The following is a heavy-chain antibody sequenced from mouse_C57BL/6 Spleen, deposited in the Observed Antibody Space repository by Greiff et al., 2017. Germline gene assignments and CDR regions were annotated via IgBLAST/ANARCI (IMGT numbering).Heavy chain of an antibody. CDR2: IDPETGGT. J-gene: IGHJ2*01. CDR1: GYTFTDYE. CDR3: TRWDGYYFDY. V-gene: IGHV1-15*01. Sequence: QVQLQQSGAELVRPGASVTLSCKASGYTFTDYEMHWVKQTPVHGLEWIGAIDPETGGTAYNQKFKGKAILTANKSSSTAYMELRSLTSEDSAVYYGTRWDGYYFDYWGQGTTLTVSS. D-gene: IGHD2-3*01.